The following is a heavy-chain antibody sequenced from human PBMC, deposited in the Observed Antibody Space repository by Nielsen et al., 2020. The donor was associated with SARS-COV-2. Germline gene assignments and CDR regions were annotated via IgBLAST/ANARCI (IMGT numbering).Heavy chain of an antibody. CDR2: IKQDGSEK. V-gene: IGHV3-7*01. J-gene: IGHJ3*02. D-gene: IGHD3-22*01. Sequence: WIRQPPGKGLEWVANIKQDGSEKYYADSVKGRFTISRDNGENSLYLEMNSLRDEDTAIYYCAREAPDYYDTTLGGAFDIWGQGTMVTVSS. CDR3: AREAPDYYDTTLGGAFDI.